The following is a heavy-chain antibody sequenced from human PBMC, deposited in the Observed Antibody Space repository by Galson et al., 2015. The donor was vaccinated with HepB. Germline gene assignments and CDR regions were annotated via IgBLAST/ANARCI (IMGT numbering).Heavy chain of an antibody. V-gene: IGHV3-48*04. CDR2: ISSSTTTV. D-gene: IGHD4-23*01. CDR3: IFLRGNDLKPLDY. Sequence: LRLSCAASTFIFSTYSMNWVRQAPGKGLEWISYISSSTTTVFYADSVKGRFTISRDNAKNSLYLQMNSLRVEDTAVYYCIFLRGNDLKPLDYWGQGTLVTVSS. J-gene: IGHJ4*02. CDR1: TFIFSTYS.